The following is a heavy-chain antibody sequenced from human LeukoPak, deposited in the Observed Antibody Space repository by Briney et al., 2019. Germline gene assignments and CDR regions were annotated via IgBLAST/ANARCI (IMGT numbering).Heavy chain of an antibody. J-gene: IGHJ3*02. CDR2: IYYSGST. Sequence: SQTLALTCTVSGGSISSGGYYWSWIRQHPGKGLEWIGYIYYSGSTYYNPSLKSRITISVDTSKNQFSLKLSSVTAADTAMYYCARPQAFGAFDMWGQGTMVTVSS. CDR3: ARPQAFGAFDM. CDR1: GGSISSGGYY. V-gene: IGHV4-31*03. D-gene: IGHD3-16*01.